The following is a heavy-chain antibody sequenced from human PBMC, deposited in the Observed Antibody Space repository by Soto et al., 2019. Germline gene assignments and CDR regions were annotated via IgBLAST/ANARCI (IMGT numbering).Heavy chain of an antibody. V-gene: IGHV3-48*01. CDR1: GFTFSSYS. CDR3: ARGLQVNIVVVVAATPEDAFDI. D-gene: IGHD2-15*01. CDR2: ISSSSSNI. Sequence: GGSLRLSCAASGFTFSSYSMNWVRQAPGKGLEWVSYISSSSSNIYYADSVKGRFTISRDNSKNSLYLQMNSLRAEDTAVYYCARGLQVNIVVVVAATPEDAFDIWGQGTMVTVSS. J-gene: IGHJ3*02.